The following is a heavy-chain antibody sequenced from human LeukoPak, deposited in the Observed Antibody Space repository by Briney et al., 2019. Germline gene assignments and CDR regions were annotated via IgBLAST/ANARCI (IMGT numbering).Heavy chain of an antibody. V-gene: IGHV3-7*03. CDR2: IREERGQE. CDR3: ASLDTAKQPLANH. CDR1: GLTVSNHW. D-gene: IGHD5-18*01. Sequence: GGSLRLSCVASGLTVSNHWMSWVRQAPGKGLEWVANIREERGQEYYVDSVKGRSTISKNSAKNSLYLQMNTLRVEDTAMYYCASLDTAKQPLANHWGQGTLVTVSS. J-gene: IGHJ5*02.